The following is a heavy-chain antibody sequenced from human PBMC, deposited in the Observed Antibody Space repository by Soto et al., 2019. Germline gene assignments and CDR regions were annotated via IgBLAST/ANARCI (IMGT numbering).Heavy chain of an antibody. V-gene: IGHV4-34*01. CDR3: ARDCSGGSCYSGGKYYYYGMDV. J-gene: IGHJ6*02. D-gene: IGHD2-15*01. CDR1: GGSFSGYY. CDR2: VNHSGST. Sequence: SETLSLTCAVYGGSFSGYYWCWIRQPPGKGLDWIGEVNHSGSTNYNPSLKSRVTISVDTSKNQFSLKLSSVTAADTAVYYCARDCSGGSCYSGGKYYYYGMDVWGQGTTVTVSS.